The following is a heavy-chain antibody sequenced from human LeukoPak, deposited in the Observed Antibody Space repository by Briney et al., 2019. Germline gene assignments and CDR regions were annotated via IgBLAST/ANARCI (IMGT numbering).Heavy chain of an antibody. CDR2: ISAYNGNT. V-gene: IGHV1-18*01. J-gene: IGHJ5*02. CDR1: GYTFTSYG. D-gene: IGHD1-26*01. CDR3: ARGGRIVGDTTWFDP. Sequence: ASVKVSSKASGYTFTSYGISWVRQAPGQGLEWMGWISAYNGNTNYAQKLQGRVTMTTDTSTSTAYMELRSLRSEDTAVYYCARGGRIVGDTTWFDPWGQGTLVTVSS.